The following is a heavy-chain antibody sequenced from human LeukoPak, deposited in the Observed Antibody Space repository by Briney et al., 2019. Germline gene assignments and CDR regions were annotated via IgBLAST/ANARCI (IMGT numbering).Heavy chain of an antibody. CDR3: VKGPYYESPALDS. CDR2: INGGGDST. V-gene: IGHV3-23*01. Sequence: GGSLRLSCAASGFTFRDFGMNWVRQTPRKGLEWISHINGGGDSTHYANFVKGRFTISRDNSQNTLYVQMNSLRTEGTAIYYCVKGPYYESPALDSWGQGTLVTVSS. CDR1: GFTFRDFG. J-gene: IGHJ4*02. D-gene: IGHD3-16*01.